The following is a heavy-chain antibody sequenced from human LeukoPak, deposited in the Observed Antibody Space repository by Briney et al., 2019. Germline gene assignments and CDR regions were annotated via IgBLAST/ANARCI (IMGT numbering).Heavy chain of an antibody. CDR2: ISSSSSTI. CDR1: GFTFSSYS. Sequence: PGGSLRLSCAASGFTFSSYSMTWVRQAPGKGLEWVSYISSSSSTIYYADSVKGRFTISRDNAKNSLYLQMNSLRAEDTAVYYCARDRASSYYDILTGYYMEIDYWGQGTLVTVSS. J-gene: IGHJ4*02. CDR3: ARDRASSYYDILTGYYMEIDY. V-gene: IGHV3-48*01. D-gene: IGHD3-9*01.